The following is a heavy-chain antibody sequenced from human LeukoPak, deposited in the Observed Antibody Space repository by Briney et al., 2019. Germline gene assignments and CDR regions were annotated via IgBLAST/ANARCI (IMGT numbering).Heavy chain of an antibody. CDR1: GVSLTSYS. CDR3: ARDIWTVTTSDYFDY. J-gene: IGHJ4*02. CDR2: ISGTGSSNI. D-gene: IGHD4-17*01. Sequence: GGSLRLSCAASGVSLTSYSMSWVRQAPGRGLEWDSYISGTGSSNIFYADSVKVRFTISRDNAKNSLFLQMNSLRVEDTAVYYCARDIWTVTTSDYFDYWGQGTLVTVSS. V-gene: IGHV3-48*04.